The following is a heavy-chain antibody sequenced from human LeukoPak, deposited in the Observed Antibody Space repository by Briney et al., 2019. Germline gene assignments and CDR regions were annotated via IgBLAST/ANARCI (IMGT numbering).Heavy chain of an antibody. Sequence: GGSLRLSCAASGFTVSSNYMSWVRQAPGKGLEWVSVIYSGGSTYYADSVKGRFSISRDNSKNTLYLQMNSLRAEDTAVYYCAKDRITMIVVVITLDYWGQGTLVTVSS. CDR1: GFTVSSNY. J-gene: IGHJ4*02. CDR2: IYSGGST. D-gene: IGHD3-22*01. V-gene: IGHV3-53*01. CDR3: AKDRITMIVVVITLDY.